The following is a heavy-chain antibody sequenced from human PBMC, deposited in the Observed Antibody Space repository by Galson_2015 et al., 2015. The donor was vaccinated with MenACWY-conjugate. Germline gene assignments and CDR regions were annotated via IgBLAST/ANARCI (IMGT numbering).Heavy chain of an antibody. Sequence: SLRLSCAASEFTFSSYGMQWVRQAPGKGLEWVAVIWHDGSNKNYADSVKGRFTISRDNSRNRLFLQMNSLRVEDTAVYYCAKGPLTSVRGAGHCDSWGQGTLVTVSA. J-gene: IGHJ4*02. CDR1: EFTFSSYG. D-gene: IGHD3-10*02. CDR2: IWHDGSNK. CDR3: AKGPLTSVRGAGHCDS. V-gene: IGHV3-33*06.